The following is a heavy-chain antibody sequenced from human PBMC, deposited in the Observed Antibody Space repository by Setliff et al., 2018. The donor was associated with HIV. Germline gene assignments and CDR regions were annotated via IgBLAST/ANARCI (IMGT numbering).Heavy chain of an antibody. CDR3: ARLLVAGMLFDY. D-gene: IGHD2-15*01. V-gene: IGHV4-39*01. CDR1: GGSISDISYY. J-gene: IGHJ4*02. CDR2: LFYSGST. Sequence: SETLSLTCTVSGGSISDISYYWGWIRQPPGKGLEWIGSLFYSGSTSYNPSLKSRVTISVDTSKNQFSLKLSSVTAADTAVYYCARLLVAGMLFDYWGQGTLVTVSS.